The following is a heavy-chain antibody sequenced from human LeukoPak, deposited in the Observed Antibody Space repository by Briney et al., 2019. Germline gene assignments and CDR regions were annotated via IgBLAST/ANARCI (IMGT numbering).Heavy chain of an antibody. CDR3: ARSMSGYSYGLYYYYYGMDV. D-gene: IGHD5-18*01. Sequence: SVKVSCKASGGTFSSYAISWVRQAPGQGLEWMGGIIPIFGTANYAQKFQGRVTITADETTSTAYMELSSLRSEDTAVYYCARSMSGYSYGLYYYYYGMDVWGQGTTVTVSS. CDR2: IIPIFGTA. J-gene: IGHJ6*02. CDR1: GGTFSSYA. V-gene: IGHV1-69*13.